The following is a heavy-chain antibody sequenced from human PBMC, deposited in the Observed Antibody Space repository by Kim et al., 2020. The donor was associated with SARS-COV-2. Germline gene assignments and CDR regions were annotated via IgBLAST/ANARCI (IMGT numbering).Heavy chain of an antibody. CDR2: IYYSGST. J-gene: IGHJ4*02. V-gene: IGHV4-59*01. CDR1: GGSISSYY. CDR3: ARALYYYGSGSLYYFDY. D-gene: IGHD3-10*01. Sequence: SETLSLTCTVSGGSISSYYWSWIRQPPGKGLEWIGYIYYSGSTNYNPSLKSRVTISVDTSKNQFSLKLSSVTAADTAVYYCARALYYYGSGSLYYFDYWGQGTLLTVSS.